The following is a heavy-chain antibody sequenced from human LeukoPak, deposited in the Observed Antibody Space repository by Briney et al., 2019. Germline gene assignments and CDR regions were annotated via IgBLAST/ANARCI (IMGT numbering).Heavy chain of an antibody. CDR2: IYPGDSNI. CDR3: ARHPGYSYGYIGDAFDI. J-gene: IGHJ3*02. CDR1: GYSFISYW. V-gene: IGHV5-51*01. Sequence: GESLKISCKASGYSFISYWIGWVRQMPGKGLEWMGIIYPGDSNIIYSPSFQGQVTISADKSISTAYLQWTSLKASDTAMYYCARHPGYSYGYIGDAFDIWGQGTMVTVSS. D-gene: IGHD5-18*01.